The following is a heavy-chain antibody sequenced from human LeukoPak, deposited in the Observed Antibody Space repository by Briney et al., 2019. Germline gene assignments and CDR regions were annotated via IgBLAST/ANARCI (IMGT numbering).Heavy chain of an antibody. J-gene: IGHJ4*02. CDR3: AIHRGYTSSFDY. D-gene: IGHD6-19*01. Sequence: GGALRLSRVPSLFTFSTSGMHWVRQAPGKGLEWVAFICFDGSNKYYAHSLKGRFTISRDSSQNALCMQMNTVRDEGTAVYYCAIHRGYTSSFDYWGQGTLVTVSS. CDR1: LFTFSTSG. V-gene: IGHV3-30*02. CDR2: ICFDGSNK.